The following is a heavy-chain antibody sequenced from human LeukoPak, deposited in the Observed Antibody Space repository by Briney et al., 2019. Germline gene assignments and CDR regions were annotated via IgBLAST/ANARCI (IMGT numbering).Heavy chain of an antibody. D-gene: IGHD6-19*01. J-gene: IGHJ4*02. CDR3: AGPPQAGPFDY. CDR1: GFIFRDYL. V-gene: IGHV3-7*01. CDR2: INPDGSDK. Sequence: GGSLRLSCAGSGFIFRDYLLTWVRQAPGKGLQWVANINPDGSDKNYVDSLKGRFTIFRDNAKNLLFLQMNSLRVEDTAVYYCAGPPQAGPFDYWGQGTLVTVSS.